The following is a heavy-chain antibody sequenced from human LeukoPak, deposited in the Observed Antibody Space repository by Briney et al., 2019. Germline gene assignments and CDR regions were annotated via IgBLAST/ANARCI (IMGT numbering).Heavy chain of an antibody. J-gene: IGHJ4*02. D-gene: IGHD6-25*01. Sequence: GGSLRLSCAASGFTLSSYWMHWVRQDPGKGLVWVSRINNDGGTTYADPVKGRFTISRDNAKNTLYLQMNSLRVEDTAIYYCARSGGPYYFDYWGQGTLVSVSS. CDR3: ARSGGPYYFDY. CDR1: GFTLSSYW. CDR2: INNDGGT. V-gene: IGHV3-74*03.